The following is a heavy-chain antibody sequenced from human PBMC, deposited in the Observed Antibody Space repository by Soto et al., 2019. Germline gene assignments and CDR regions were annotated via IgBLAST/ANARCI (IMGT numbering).Heavy chain of an antibody. Sequence: GESLKISCKGSGYSFTNSWIGWVRQMPGKGLEWMGIIYPGDSDTKYSPSFQGLVTVSADKSISTAYLQWSNLEASDTAMYYCARRGTFCSSTCFDIWGQGTMVTVSS. V-gene: IGHV5-51*01. D-gene: IGHD2-2*01. J-gene: IGHJ3*02. CDR1: GYSFTNSW. CDR3: ARRGTFCSSTCFDI. CDR2: IYPGDSDT.